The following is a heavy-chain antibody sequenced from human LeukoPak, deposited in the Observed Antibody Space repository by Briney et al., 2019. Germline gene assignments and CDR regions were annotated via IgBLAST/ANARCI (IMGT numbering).Heavy chain of an antibody. CDR3: AKGLNYYYDSSGYN. V-gene: IGHV3-23*01. Sequence: GESQRLSCAGSGFTFSSYAMSWVRQAPGKGLEWVSAISGSGGSTYYADSVKGRFTISRDNSKNTLYLQMNSLRAEDTAVYYCAKGLNYYYDSSGYNWGQGTLVTVSS. J-gene: IGHJ4*02. D-gene: IGHD3-22*01. CDR2: ISGSGGST. CDR1: GFTFSSYA.